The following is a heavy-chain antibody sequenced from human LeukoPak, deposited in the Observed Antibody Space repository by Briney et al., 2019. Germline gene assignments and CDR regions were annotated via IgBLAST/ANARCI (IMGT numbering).Heavy chain of an antibody. D-gene: IGHD2-21*02. CDR3: ARDPYCGGDCYPDAFDI. Sequence: AQSLRLSWAASGFTFSSYGMHWVRQAPGKGLEWVGVISSDGSNKYYADCVKGRFTISRDNSKNTLYLQMNSLRAEDTAVYYCARDPYCGGDCYPDAFDIWGQGTMVTVSS. V-gene: IGHV3-30*03. CDR2: ISSDGSNK. J-gene: IGHJ3*02. CDR1: GFTFSSYG.